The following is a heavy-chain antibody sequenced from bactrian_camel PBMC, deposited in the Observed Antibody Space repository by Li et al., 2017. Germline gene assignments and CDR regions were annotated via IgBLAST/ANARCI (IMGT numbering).Heavy chain of an antibody. J-gene: IGHJ4*01. V-gene: IGHV3S40*01. CDR2: IVRRSAST. D-gene: IGHD2*01. CDR3: AVHGAVVSVRCD. Sequence: VQLVESGGGLVQPGGSLRLSCVASGFTFSNYAISWVRQAPGKGLEWVSGIVRRSASTYYADSVKGRFTISLDDAKTAMYLQMNNLKPEDTAVYHCAVHGAVVSVRCDWTQGTQVTVS. CDR1: GFTFSNYA.